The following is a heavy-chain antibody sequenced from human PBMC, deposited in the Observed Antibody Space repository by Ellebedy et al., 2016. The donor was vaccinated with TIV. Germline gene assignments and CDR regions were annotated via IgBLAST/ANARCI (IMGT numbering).Heavy chain of an antibody. J-gene: IGHJ4*02. Sequence: PGGPLRLSCAASGFIFSSHAMSWVRQAPGKGLEWVSAISSGSGGSTFYAVSVRGRFTIYRATSKSTVFLQMNSLRGEDTALYYCAKAGPPYFDCWGQGTLVTVSS. CDR3: AKAGPPYFDC. CDR2: ISSGSGGST. CDR1: GFIFSSHA. V-gene: IGHV3-23*01.